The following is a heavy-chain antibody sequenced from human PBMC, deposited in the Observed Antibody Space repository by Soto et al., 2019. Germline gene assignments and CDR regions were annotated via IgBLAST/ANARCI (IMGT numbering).Heavy chain of an antibody. CDR1: GGTFSSYA. CDR2: IIPIFGTA. CDR3: ARGGRELVSWSMGHDY. V-gene: IGHV1-69*01. J-gene: IGHJ4*02. Sequence: QVQLVQSGAEVKKPGSSVKVSCKASGGTFSSYAISWVRQAPGQGLEWLGGIIPIFGTANYAQKFQGRVTITADESTSTAYMELSSLRSEDTAVYYCARGGRELVSWSMGHDYWGQGTLVTVSS. D-gene: IGHD6-6*01.